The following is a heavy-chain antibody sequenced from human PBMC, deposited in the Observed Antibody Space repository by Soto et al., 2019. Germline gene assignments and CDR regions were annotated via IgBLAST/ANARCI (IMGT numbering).Heavy chain of an antibody. D-gene: IGHD3-10*01. CDR1: GGSFSGYY. CDR2: INHSGST. Sequence: SETLSLTCAVYGGSFSGYYWSWIRQPPGKGLEWIGEINHSGSTNYNPSLKSRVTVSVDTSKNQFSLKLSSVTAADTAVYYCGRGRKETRVPRRSSFVLGGGATL. V-gene: IGHV4-34*01. J-gene: IGHJ2*01. CDR3: GRGRKETRVPRRSSFVL.